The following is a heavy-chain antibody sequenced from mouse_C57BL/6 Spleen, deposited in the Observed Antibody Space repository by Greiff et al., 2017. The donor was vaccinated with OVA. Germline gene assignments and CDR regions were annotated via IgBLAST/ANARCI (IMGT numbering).Heavy chain of an antibody. CDR3: TKGVRP. D-gene: IGHD2-14*01. V-gene: IGHV1-15*01. CDR2: IDPETGGT. J-gene: IGHJ3*01. CDR1: GYTFTDYE. Sequence: QVQLKQSGAELVRPGASVTLSCKASGYTFTDYEMHWVKQTPVHGLEWIGAIDPETGGTAYNQKFKGKAILTADKSSSTAYMELRSLTSEDSAVYYCTKGVRPWGQGTLVTVSA.